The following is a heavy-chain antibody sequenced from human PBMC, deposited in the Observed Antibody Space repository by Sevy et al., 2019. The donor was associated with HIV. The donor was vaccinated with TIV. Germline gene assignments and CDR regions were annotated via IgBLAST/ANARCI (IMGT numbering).Heavy chain of an antibody. J-gene: IGHJ4*02. Sequence: SQTLSLTCAISGDSVSSNSAAWNWIRQSPSRGLEWLGRTYYRSKWYNDYAVSVKSRITINPDTSKNQFSLQLNSVTPEVTAVYYCARGAIAAAGRNYFDYWGQGTLVTVSS. CDR2: TYYRSKWYN. V-gene: IGHV6-1*01. CDR1: GDSVSSNSAA. CDR3: ARGAIAAAGRNYFDY. D-gene: IGHD6-13*01.